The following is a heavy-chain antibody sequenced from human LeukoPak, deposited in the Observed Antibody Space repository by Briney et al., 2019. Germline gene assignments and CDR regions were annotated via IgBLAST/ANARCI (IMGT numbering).Heavy chain of an antibody. CDR2: INHSGST. J-gene: IGHJ4*02. CDR3: ARDLYSSSSPAVDY. Sequence: SETLSLTCAVYGGSFSGYYWSWIRQPPGKGLEWIGEINHSGSTNYNPSLKSRVTISVDTSKNQFSLKLSSVTAADTAVYYCARDLYSSSSPAVDYWGQGTLVTVSS. V-gene: IGHV4-34*01. D-gene: IGHD6-13*01. CDR1: GGSFSGYY.